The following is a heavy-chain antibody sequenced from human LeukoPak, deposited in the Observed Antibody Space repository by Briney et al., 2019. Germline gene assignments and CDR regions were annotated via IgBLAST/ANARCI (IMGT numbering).Heavy chain of an antibody. J-gene: IGHJ1*01. Sequence: GGSLRLSCAASGFTFSHYAMSWVRQAPGKGLERVSGISGSGSDTFYADSVKGRFTISRDNSKNTLYLQMSSLRAEDTAVYYCANVIIVAAGYEYFQHWGQGTLVSVSS. D-gene: IGHD6-13*01. V-gene: IGHV3-23*01. CDR2: ISGSGSDT. CDR1: GFTFSHYA. CDR3: ANVIIVAAGYEYFQH.